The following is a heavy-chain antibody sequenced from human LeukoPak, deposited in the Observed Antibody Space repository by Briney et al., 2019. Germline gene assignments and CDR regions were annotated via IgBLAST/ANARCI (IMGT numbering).Heavy chain of an antibody. CDR2: ISGSGGST. J-gene: IGHJ4*02. CDR3: AKQNGWTVRGVITPSPFDY. Sequence: GGPLRLSCAASGFTFSSYAMSWVRQAPGKGLEWVSAISGSGGSTYYADSVKGRFTISRDNSKSTLYLQMNSLRAEDTAVYYCAKQNGWTVRGVITPSPFDYWGQGTLVTVSS. V-gene: IGHV3-23*01. CDR1: GFTFSSYA. D-gene: IGHD3-10*01.